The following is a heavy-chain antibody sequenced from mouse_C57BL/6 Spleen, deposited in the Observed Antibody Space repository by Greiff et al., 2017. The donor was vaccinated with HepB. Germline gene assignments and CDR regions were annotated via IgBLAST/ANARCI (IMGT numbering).Heavy chain of an antibody. CDR1: GFTFSSYA. J-gene: IGHJ3*01. Sequence: EVQGVESGAGLVKPGGSLKLSCAASGFTFSSYAMSWVRQTPEKRLEWVAYISSGGDYIYYADTVKGRFTISRDNARNTLYLQMSSLKSEDTAMYYCTRDRDYGNSFAYWGQGTLVTVSA. D-gene: IGHD2-1*01. CDR3: TRDRDYGNSFAY. CDR2: ISSGGDYI. V-gene: IGHV5-9-1*02.